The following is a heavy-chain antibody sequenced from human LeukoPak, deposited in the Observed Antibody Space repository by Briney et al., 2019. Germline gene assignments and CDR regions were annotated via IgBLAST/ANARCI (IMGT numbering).Heavy chain of an antibody. J-gene: IGHJ5*02. D-gene: IGHD3-22*01. V-gene: IGHV4-30-2*01. CDR2: IYHSGST. CDR1: GGSISSGGYS. CDR3: ARSKNHYYDSSFGFDP. Sequence: PSETLSLTCAVSGGSISSGGYSWSWIRQPPGKGLEWIGYIYHSGSTYYNPSLKSRVTISVDRSKNQFSLKLSSVTAADTAVYYCARSKNHYYDSSFGFDPWGQGTLVTVSS.